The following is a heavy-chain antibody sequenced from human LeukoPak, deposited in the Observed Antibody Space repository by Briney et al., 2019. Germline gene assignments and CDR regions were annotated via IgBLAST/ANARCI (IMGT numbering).Heavy chain of an antibody. CDR3: ARYRYYYDSSGYRYYYYGMDV. CDR1: GYTFTGYY. D-gene: IGHD3-22*01. V-gene: IGHV1-2*02. CDR2: INPNSGDA. J-gene: IGHJ6*02. Sequence: ASVKVSCKASGYTFTGYYMHWVRQAPGQGLEWMGWINPNSGDANYAQKFQGRVTMTRDTSISTVYMELSSLRSDDTAVYYCARYRYYYDSSGYRYYYYGMDVWGQGTTVTVSS.